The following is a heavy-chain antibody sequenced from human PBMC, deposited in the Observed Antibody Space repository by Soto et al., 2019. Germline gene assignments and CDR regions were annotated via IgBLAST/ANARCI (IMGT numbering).Heavy chain of an antibody. Sequence: QVQLVQSGAEVKKPGSSVKVSCKASGGTFSSYAISWVRQAPGQGLEWMGGIIPIFGTAYYAQKFPGRVTITADESTSTAYMELSSLRSEDTAVYYCARESRSCSGGSCYFLPGIDYWGQGTLVTVSS. J-gene: IGHJ4*02. CDR2: IIPIFGTA. D-gene: IGHD2-15*01. V-gene: IGHV1-69*12. CDR1: GGTFSSYA. CDR3: ARESRSCSGGSCYFLPGIDY.